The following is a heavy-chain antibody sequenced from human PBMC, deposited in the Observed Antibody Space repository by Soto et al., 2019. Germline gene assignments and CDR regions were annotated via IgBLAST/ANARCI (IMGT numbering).Heavy chain of an antibody. J-gene: IGHJ4*02. V-gene: IGHV4-34*01. CDR2: INHSGST. CDR3: ARVGGGGRYGSGRPQDHFDY. D-gene: IGHD3-10*01. CDR1: GGSFSGYY. Sequence: PSETLSLTCAVYGGSFSGYYWSWIRQPPGRGLEWIGEINHSGSTNYNPSLKSRVTISVDTSKNQFSLKLSSVTAADTAVYYCARVGGGGRYGSGRPQDHFDYWGQGTLVTVSS.